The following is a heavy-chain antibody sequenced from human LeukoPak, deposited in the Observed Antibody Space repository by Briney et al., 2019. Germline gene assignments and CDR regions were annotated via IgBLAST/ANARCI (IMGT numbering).Heavy chain of an antibody. Sequence: ASVKVSCKASGYTFTGYYMHWVRQAPGQGLEWMGRINPNSGGTNYAQKFQGRVTMTRDTSISTAYMELSRLRSDDTAVYYCASRTLTYYYGKDVWGQGTTVTVSS. V-gene: IGHV1-2*06. CDR2: INPNSGGT. J-gene: IGHJ6*02. D-gene: IGHD2-15*01. CDR3: ASRTLTYYYGKDV. CDR1: GYTFTGYY.